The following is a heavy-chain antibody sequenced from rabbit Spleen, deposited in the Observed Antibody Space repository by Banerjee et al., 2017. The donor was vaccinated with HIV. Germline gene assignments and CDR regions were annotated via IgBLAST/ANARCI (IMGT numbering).Heavy chain of an antibody. J-gene: IGHJ4*01. V-gene: IGHV1S43*01. CDR2: ISTSSGTT. CDR3: ARDPYVYTSYTYNL. CDR1: GIDFSNYYY. Sequence: QQQLEESGGGLVKPGGTLTLTCKASGIDFSNYYYMCWVRQAPGKGLEWIACISTSSGTTWYATWAKGRFTISKSSSTTVTLQMTSLTAADTATYFCARDPYVYTSYTYNLWGPGTLVTVS. D-gene: IGHD1-1*01.